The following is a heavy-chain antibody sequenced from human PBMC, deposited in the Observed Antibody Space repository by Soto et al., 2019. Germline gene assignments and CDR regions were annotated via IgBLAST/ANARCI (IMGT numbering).Heavy chain of an antibody. CDR2: TYYSGST. Sequence: PSETLSLTCTVSGGSISSGDYYWSWIRQPPGKGLEWIGYTYYSGSTYYNPSLKSRVTISIDTSKNQFSLKLNSVTAADTAVYYCARERVVKSQYESWGGSYTAYYFDYWGQGTPVTVSS. V-gene: IGHV4-30-4*01. CDR1: GGSISSGDYY. CDR3: ARERVVKSQYESWGGSYTAYYFDY. D-gene: IGHD3-3*01. J-gene: IGHJ4*02.